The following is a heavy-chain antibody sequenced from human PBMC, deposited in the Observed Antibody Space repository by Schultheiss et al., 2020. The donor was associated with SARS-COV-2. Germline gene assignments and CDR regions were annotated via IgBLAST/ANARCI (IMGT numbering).Heavy chain of an antibody. CDR2: INPNSGGT. D-gene: IGHD1-1*01. CDR3: ARDNASGGTGDAFDI. J-gene: IGHJ3*02. Sequence: ASVKVSCKASGYTFTGYYMHWVRQAPGQGLEWMGWINPNSGGTNYAQKFQGWVTMTRDTSISTAYMEVGRLRSDDTAIYYCARDNASGGTGDAFDIWGQGTMVTVSS. V-gene: IGHV1-2*04. CDR1: GYTFTGYY.